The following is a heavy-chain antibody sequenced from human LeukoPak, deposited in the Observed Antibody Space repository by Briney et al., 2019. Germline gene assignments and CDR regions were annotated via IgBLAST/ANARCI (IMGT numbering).Heavy chain of an antibody. CDR1: GYTFTGYY. J-gene: IGHJ3*02. CDR3: ARDVSINYGDYPDAFDI. Sequence: ASVKVSCKASGYTFTGYYMHWVRQAPGQGLEWMGWSNPNSGGTDYAQKLQGRVTMTRDTSISTAYMELSRLRSDDTAVYYCARDVSINYGDYPDAFDIWGQGTMVTVSS. V-gene: IGHV1-2*02. D-gene: IGHD4-17*01. CDR2: SNPNSGGT.